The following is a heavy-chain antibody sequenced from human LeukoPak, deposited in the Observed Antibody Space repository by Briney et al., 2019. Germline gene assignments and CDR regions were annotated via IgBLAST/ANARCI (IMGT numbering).Heavy chain of an antibody. Sequence: SETLSLTCAVYGGSFSGYYWSWIRQPPGKGLEWIGEINHSGSTNYNPSLKSRVTISVDTSKNQFSLKLSSVTAAHTAVYYCARRTMVRGVIRGNWFDPWGQGTLVTVSS. J-gene: IGHJ5*02. CDR2: INHSGST. CDR3: ARRTMVRGVIRGNWFDP. CDR1: GGSFSGYY. D-gene: IGHD3-10*01. V-gene: IGHV4-34*01.